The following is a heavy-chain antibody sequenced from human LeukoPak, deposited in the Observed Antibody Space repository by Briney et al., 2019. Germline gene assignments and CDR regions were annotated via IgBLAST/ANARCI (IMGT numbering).Heavy chain of an antibody. Sequence: ASVKVSCKASGGTFSSYAISWVRQAPGQGLEWMGRIIPMLNIANFAQKFQGRVMFTADKSTSTAYMELSSLRSEDTALYYCSTQDYSVSGGSGSYLDYWGQGTLVTVSS. CDR3: STQDYSVSGGSGSYLDY. V-gene: IGHV1-69*04. J-gene: IGHJ4*02. D-gene: IGHD3-22*01. CDR2: IIPMLNIA. CDR1: GGTFSSYA.